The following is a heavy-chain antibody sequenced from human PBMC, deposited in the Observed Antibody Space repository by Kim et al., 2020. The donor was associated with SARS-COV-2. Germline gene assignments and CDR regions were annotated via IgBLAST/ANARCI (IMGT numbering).Heavy chain of an antibody. V-gene: IGHV3-30*04. CDR3: ARGGYSSSWSTGEAFDF. D-gene: IGHD6-13*01. CDR2: ISDDANNK. J-gene: IGHJ3*01. CDR1: GFTFSDFA. Sequence: GGSLRLSCAASGFTFSDFAFHWVRQAPGKGLEWVAVISDDANNKYDADSVKGRFTISRDNSKNTLYLQMNSLRAEDTAVYYCARGGYSSSWSTGEAFDFWGQGTMVTVSS.